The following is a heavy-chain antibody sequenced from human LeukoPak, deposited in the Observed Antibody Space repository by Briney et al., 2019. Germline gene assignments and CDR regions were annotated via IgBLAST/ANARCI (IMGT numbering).Heavy chain of an antibody. CDR1: GFTFSSYA. Sequence: PGGSLRLSCAASGFTFSSYAMTWVRQAPGKGLEWVAEMSGSGDNTYYADSVKGRFTISRDNSKNTLYLQMNSLRAEDTAVYYCAKDQWSFSYFDYWGQGTLVTVSS. J-gene: IGHJ4*02. CDR2: MSGSGDNT. V-gene: IGHV3-23*01. CDR3: AKDQWSFSYFDY. D-gene: IGHD1-26*01.